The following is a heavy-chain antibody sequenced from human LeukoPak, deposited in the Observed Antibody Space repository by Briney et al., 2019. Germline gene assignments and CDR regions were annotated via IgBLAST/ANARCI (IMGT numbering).Heavy chain of an antibody. CDR2: VYTSGST. D-gene: IGHD1-14*01. CDR1: GVSISSYF. V-gene: IGHV4-4*07. CDR3: ARAGTSGGLCDY. J-gene: IGHJ4*02. Sequence: SETLSLTCTVSGVSISSYFWSWVRQPAGKGLEWIGRVYTSGSTKYNPSLQSRVTMSLDTSKKQLSLNLGSVTAADTAVYYCARAGTSGGLCDYWGQGILVTVSS.